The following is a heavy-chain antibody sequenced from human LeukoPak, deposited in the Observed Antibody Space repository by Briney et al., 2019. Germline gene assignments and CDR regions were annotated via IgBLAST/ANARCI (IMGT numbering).Heavy chain of an antibody. J-gene: IGHJ3*02. D-gene: IGHD1-7*01. Sequence: SVKVSCKASGFTFTSSAVQWVRQSRGQRLEWIGWIVVGSGNTNYAQKFQERVTITRDKSTSAAYMELSSLRSEDTAVYYCARRQLELRSRAFDIWGQGTMVTVSS. V-gene: IGHV1-58*01. CDR1: GFTFTSSA. CDR3: ARRQLELRSRAFDI. CDR2: IVVGSGNT.